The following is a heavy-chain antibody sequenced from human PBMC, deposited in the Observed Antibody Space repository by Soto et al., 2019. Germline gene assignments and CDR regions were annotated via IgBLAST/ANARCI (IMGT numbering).Heavy chain of an antibody. CDR1: GFTFSSYW. D-gene: IGHD6-6*01. J-gene: IGHJ4*02. V-gene: IGHV3-7*01. CDR3: ARYPIREAARHYFDY. Sequence: GGSLRLSCAASGFTFSSYWMSWVRQAPGKGLEWVANIKQDGSEKYYVDSVKGRFTISRDNAKNSLYLQMNSLRAEDTAVYYCARYPIREAARHYFDYWGQGTLVTVSS. CDR2: IKQDGSEK.